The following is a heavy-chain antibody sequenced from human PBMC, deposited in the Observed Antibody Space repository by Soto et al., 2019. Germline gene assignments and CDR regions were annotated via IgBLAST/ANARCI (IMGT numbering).Heavy chain of an antibody. CDR3: ARSLIFGVVIQYFQH. V-gene: IGHV1-69*01. CDR1: GGTFSSYA. Sequence: QVQLVQSGAEVKKPGSSVKVSCKASGGTFSSYAISWVRQAPGQGLEWMGEIIPIFGTANYAQKFQGRVTSTADESTSTAYMELSSLRSDDTAVYYCARSLIFGVVIQYFQHWGQGTLVTVSS. J-gene: IGHJ1*01. CDR2: IIPIFGTA. D-gene: IGHD3-3*01.